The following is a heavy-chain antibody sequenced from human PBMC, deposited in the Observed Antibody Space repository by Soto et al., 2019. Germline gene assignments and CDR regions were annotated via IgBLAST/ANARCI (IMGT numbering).Heavy chain of an antibody. V-gene: IGHV3-49*03. D-gene: IGHD2-2*01. CDR1: GFAFADYA. Sequence: PGGSLRLSCAGSGFAFADYAMSWFRQAPGKGLEWVAFLRSKAYGGKIEYAASVRGRFTISRDDSKRIAYLQMDSLKTEDTATYYCTRAPDVYQLLSGGLYFDFWGQGTLVTVSS. J-gene: IGHJ4*02. CDR2: LRSKAYGGKI. CDR3: TRAPDVYQLLSGGLYFDF.